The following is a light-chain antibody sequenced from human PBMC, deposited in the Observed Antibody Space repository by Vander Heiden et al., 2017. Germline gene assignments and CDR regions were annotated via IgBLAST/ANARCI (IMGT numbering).Light chain of an antibody. J-gene: IGKJ1*01. CDR1: QSVIANSNNRNY. CDR3: QQYNGSPLT. CDR2: GAS. V-gene: IGKV4-1*01. Sequence: EILMGQSTDHLAGSVGESATINGKSTQSVIANSNNRNYLAWYQQKPGQSPKLLFSGASTRESGVPDRFSGSGSGTDFTLTISSLQADDVAVYHCQQYNGSPLTFGQGTKVEIK.